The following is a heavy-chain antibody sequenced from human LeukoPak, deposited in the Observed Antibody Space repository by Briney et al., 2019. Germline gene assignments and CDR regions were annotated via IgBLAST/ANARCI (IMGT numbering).Heavy chain of an antibody. CDR2: IYYSGST. CDR3: ARSSMVIDAFDI. CDR1: GGSFSGYY. J-gene: IGHJ3*02. Sequence: SETLSLTCAVYGGSFSGYYWSWIRQPPGKGLEWIGYIYYSGSTNYNPSLKSRVTISVDTSKNQFSLKLSSVTAADTAVYYCARSSMVIDAFDIWGQGTMVTVSS. D-gene: IGHD5-18*01. V-gene: IGHV4-59*01.